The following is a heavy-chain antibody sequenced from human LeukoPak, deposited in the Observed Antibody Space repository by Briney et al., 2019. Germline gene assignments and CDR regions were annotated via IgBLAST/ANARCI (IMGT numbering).Heavy chain of an antibody. CDR1: GFTFSSYG. V-gene: IGHV3-30*18. D-gene: IGHD3-16*01. CDR3: AKVYGGAGY. J-gene: IGHJ4*02. CDR2: ISYDGSNK. Sequence: GRSLRLSCAASGFTFSSYGMHWVRQAPGKGLEWVAVISYDGSNKYYADSVKGRFTISRDNSKNTLYLQMNSLRAEDTAVYYCAKVYGGAGYWGQGTLVTVSS.